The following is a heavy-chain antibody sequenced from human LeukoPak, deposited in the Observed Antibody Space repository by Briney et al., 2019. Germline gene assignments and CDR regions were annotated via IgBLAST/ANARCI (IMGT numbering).Heavy chain of an antibody. V-gene: IGHV1-18*01. Sequence: ASVKVSCKASGYTFTSYGISWVRQAPGQGLEWMGWISAYNGNTNYAQKLQGRVTMTTDTSTSTAYMELRSLRSDDTAVYYCARFGDYGESTLYYMDVWGKGTTVTISS. J-gene: IGHJ6*03. CDR3: ARFGDYGESTLYYMDV. CDR1: GYTFTSYG. D-gene: IGHD4-17*01. CDR2: ISAYNGNT.